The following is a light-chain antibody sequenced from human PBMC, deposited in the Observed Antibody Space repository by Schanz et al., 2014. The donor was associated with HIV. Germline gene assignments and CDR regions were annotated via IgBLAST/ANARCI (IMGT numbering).Light chain of an antibody. V-gene: IGKV1-9*01. CDR2: AAS. CDR3: QQYNGLSPFT. Sequence: DIQLSQSPSFLSASVGDRVTVTCRASQDISTYLAWYQQKPGKAPNLLIYAASTLHTGVPSRFSGSGSGTEFTLTISSLQPDDLATYYCQQYNGLSPFTFGQGTKLEIK. J-gene: IGKJ2*01. CDR1: QDISTY.